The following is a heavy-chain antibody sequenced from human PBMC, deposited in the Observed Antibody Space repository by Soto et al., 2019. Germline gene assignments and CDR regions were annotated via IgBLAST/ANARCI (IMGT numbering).Heavy chain of an antibody. D-gene: IGHD2-15*01. J-gene: IGHJ6*02. CDR2: INAGNGNT. V-gene: IGHV1-3*01. Sequence: ASVKVSCKASGGTFSSYAISWVRQAPGQGLEWVGWINAGNGNTKCSQKFQDRVTITRDTSASTAYMELGSLRSEDTAVYYCAKGGNIAVVVADYGMDVWGQGTTVTVSS. CDR3: AKGGNIAVVVADYGMDV. CDR1: GGTFSSYA.